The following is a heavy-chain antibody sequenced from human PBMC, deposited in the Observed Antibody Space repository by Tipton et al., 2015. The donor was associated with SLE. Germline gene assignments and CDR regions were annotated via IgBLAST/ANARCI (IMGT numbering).Heavy chain of an antibody. J-gene: IGHJ4*02. D-gene: IGHD1-26*01. CDR1: GGSVSGHY. Sequence: TLSLTCAVYGGSVSGHYWSWIRQPPGKGLEWIGEINHSGSTNYNPSLKSRVTISVDTSKNQFSLRLSSVTAADTAVYYCARGGKGVSFSIWGQGTLVTVSS. CDR2: INHSGST. V-gene: IGHV4-34*01. CDR3: ARGGKGVSFSI.